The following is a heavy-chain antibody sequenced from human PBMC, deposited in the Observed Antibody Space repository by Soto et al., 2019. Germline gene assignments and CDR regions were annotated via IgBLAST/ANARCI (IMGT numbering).Heavy chain of an antibody. V-gene: IGHV1-69*13. Sequence: SVKVSCKASGGTFSSYAISWVRQAPGQGLEWMGGIIPIFGTANYAQKFQGRVTITADESTSTAYMELSSLRSEDTAVYYCASDYARYCSGGSCYSFFYWGQGTLVTVSS. CDR3: ASDYARYCSGGSCYSFFY. CDR2: IIPIFGTA. J-gene: IGHJ4*02. D-gene: IGHD2-15*01. CDR1: GGTFSSYA.